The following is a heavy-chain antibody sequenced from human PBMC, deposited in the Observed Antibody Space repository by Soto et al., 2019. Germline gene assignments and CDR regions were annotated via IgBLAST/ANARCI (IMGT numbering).Heavy chain of an antibody. Sequence: ASVKVSCKASGYSFTTHAMLWVRQAPGQRPEWMGWINTGNGNTRYSPKFQGRVNITRDTSARTAYMELSSLKSEETAVYYCASGEQLYHYYYGMDVWGQGSTVTVSS. CDR1: GYSFTTHA. CDR2: INTGNGNT. J-gene: IGHJ6*02. CDR3: ASGEQLYHYYYGMDV. V-gene: IGHV1-3*04.